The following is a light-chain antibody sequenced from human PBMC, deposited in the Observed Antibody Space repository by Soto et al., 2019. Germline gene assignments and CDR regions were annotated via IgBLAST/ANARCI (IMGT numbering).Light chain of an antibody. J-gene: IGKJ4*01. CDR1: QSVGNS. V-gene: IGKV3-11*01. CDR2: DAS. Sequence: EIVLTQSPDTLSLSPGEGATLSCRASQSVGNSFAWYQQTAGQAPRLLIYDASKRATGVPARFSGSGSGTDFTLTISSLEPEDFAVYSCQQRRNWPLTFGGGTNIEIK. CDR3: QQRRNWPLT.